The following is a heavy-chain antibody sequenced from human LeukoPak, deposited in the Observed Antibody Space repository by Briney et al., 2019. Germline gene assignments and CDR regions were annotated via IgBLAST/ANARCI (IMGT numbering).Heavy chain of an antibody. CDR2: IIPIFGTA. V-gene: IGHV1-69*05. J-gene: IGHJ4*02. D-gene: IGHD1-1*01. CDR1: GGTFSSYA. CDR3: ARGAKLASWGDFDY. Sequence: ASVKVSCKASGGTFSSYAISWVRQAPGQGLEWMGGIIPIFGTANYAQKLQGRVTMTTDTSTSTAYMELRSLRSDDTAVYYCARGAKLASWGDFDYWGQGTLVTVSS.